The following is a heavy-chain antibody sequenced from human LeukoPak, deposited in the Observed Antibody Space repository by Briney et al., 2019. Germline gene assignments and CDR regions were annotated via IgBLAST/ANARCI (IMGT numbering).Heavy chain of an antibody. Sequence: PGGSLRLSCAASGFTFSSYWMHWVRQAPGKVLVWVSLINNDGSTNYADSVKGRFTISRDNAKSTVFLQMNSLRPEDTAVYSCVMGRAYNYWGRGTMVTVSS. CDR3: VMGRAYNY. CDR2: INNDGST. J-gene: IGHJ4*03. D-gene: IGHD5-18*01. CDR1: GFTFSSYW. V-gene: IGHV3-74*01.